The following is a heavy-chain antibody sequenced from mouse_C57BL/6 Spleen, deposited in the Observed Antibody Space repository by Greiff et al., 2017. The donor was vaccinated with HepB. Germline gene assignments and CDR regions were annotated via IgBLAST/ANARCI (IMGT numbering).Heavy chain of an antibody. CDR3: VGYYGSPYYYAMDY. D-gene: IGHD1-1*01. Sequence: EVQRVESGGDLVKPGGSLKLSCAASGFTFSSYGMSWVRQTPDKRLEWVATISSGGSYTYYPDSVKGRFTISRDNAKNTLYLQMSSLKSEDTAMYYCVGYYGSPYYYAMDYWGQGTSGTVSS. CDR1: GFTFSSYG. J-gene: IGHJ4*01. V-gene: IGHV5-6*01. CDR2: ISSGGSYT.